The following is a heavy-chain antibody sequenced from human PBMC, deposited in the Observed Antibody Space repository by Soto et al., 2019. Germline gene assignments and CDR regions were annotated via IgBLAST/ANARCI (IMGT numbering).Heavy chain of an antibody. CDR3: AREESYYDPFYYYYGMDV. J-gene: IGHJ6*04. V-gene: IGHV3-30-3*01. CDR2: ISYDGSKI. Sequence: GGSLRLSCTASEFIFSTYAMHWVRQAPGRGLEWVAVISYDGSKIYYADSVKGRFIISRDNSKNTLYLHMNSLRAEDTALYYCAREESYYDPFYYYYGMDVWGEGTTFPVPP. CDR1: EFIFSTYA. D-gene: IGHD3-10*01.